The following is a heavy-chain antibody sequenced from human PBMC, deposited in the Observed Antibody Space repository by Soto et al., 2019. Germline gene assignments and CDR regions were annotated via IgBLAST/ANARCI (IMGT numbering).Heavy chain of an antibody. CDR2: INHSGST. D-gene: IGHD2-2*01. CDR1: GGSFSGYY. J-gene: IGHJ5*02. V-gene: IGHV4-34*01. Sequence: QVQLQQWGAGLLKPSETLSLTCAVYGGSFSGYYWSWIRQPPGKGLEWSGEINHSGSTNYNPSLKSRVTISVDTSKNQFSLKLSSVTAADTAVYYCARGGGDIVVVPAAASWFDPWGQGTLVTVSS. CDR3: ARGGGDIVVVPAAASWFDP.